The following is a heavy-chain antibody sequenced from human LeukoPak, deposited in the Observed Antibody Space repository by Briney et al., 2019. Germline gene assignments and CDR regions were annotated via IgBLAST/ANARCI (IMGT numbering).Heavy chain of an antibody. J-gene: IGHJ4*02. Sequence: SETLSLTCTVSGGSISSYYWSWIRQPPGKGLEWIGYIYYSGSTNYNPSLKSRATISVDTSKNQFSLKLSSVTAADTAVYYCARVGEVGATLDYWGQGTLVTVSS. CDR1: GGSISSYY. D-gene: IGHD1-26*01. CDR2: IYYSGST. CDR3: ARVGEVGATLDY. V-gene: IGHV4-59*01.